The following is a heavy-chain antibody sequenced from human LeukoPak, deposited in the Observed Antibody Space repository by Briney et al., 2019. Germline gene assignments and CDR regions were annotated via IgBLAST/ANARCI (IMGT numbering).Heavy chain of an antibody. CDR3: ARVAIFLDMYV. J-gene: IGHJ6*03. D-gene: IGHD3-3*01. V-gene: IGHV4-34*01. CDR1: GGSFSGYY. CDR2: INHSGST. Sequence: SETLSLTCAVYGGSFSGYYWSWIRQPPGKGLEWIGEINHSGSTNYNPSLKSRVTISVDTSKNQFSLKLSSVTAADTAVYYCARVAIFLDMYVWGKGTTVTVSS.